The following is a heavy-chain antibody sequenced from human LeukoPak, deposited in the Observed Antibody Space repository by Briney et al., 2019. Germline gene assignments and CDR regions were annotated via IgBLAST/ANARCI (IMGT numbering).Heavy chain of an antibody. V-gene: IGHV3-23*01. CDR1: GFTFANHA. CDR3: VKSNAFDWLSHDY. D-gene: IGHD3-9*01. CDR2: LSGSGEST. Sequence: PGESLRLSCAASGFTFANHAMSWVRQAPGKRPEWLSSLSGSGESTYYADFVKGQFTISRDNSKNILYLQMDSLRVEDTALYSCVKSNAFDWLSHDYWGQGILVTVSS. J-gene: IGHJ4*02.